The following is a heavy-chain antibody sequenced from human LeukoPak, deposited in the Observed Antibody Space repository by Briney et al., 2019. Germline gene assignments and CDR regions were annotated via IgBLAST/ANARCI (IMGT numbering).Heavy chain of an antibody. CDR3: ARAGDYGDYVGWFDP. Sequence: SETLSLACTLSGGSISSYYWSWIRQPAGKGLEWIARIHTSGSNNNNPSLKGRVTMSVDTSKKQSSLKLTSVTAADTAVYYGARAGDYGDYVGWFDPWGQGTLVTVSS. CDR2: IHTSGSN. D-gene: IGHD4-17*01. V-gene: IGHV4-4*07. J-gene: IGHJ5*02. CDR1: GGSISSYY.